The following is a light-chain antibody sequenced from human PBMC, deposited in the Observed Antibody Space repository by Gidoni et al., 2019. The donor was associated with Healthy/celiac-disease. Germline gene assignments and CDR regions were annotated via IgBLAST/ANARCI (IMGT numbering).Light chain of an antibody. CDR3: QQYNNWPPYT. J-gene: IGKJ2*01. CDR2: GAS. Sequence: EIVMTQSPATLSVSPGESATLSCRASQSVSSNFAWYQQKPGQAPRLLIYGASTRATGIPARFSGSGYGTEFTLTISSLQSEDFAVYYCQQYNNWPPYTVGQGTKLEIK. V-gene: IGKV3-15*01. CDR1: QSVSSN.